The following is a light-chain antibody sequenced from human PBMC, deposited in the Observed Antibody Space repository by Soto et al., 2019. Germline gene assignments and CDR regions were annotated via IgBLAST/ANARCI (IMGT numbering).Light chain of an antibody. CDR2: GAS. CDR3: QQYGSSSYT. CDR1: QSVSSSY. Sequence: EIVLTQSPGTLSLSPGERATLSCRASQSVSSSYLGWYQQKPGQAPRLLIYGASARATGIPDRFSGSGSGTDVTPTISRLEPEDFAVYYCQQYGSSSYTFGQGTKLEIK. J-gene: IGKJ2*01. V-gene: IGKV3-20*01.